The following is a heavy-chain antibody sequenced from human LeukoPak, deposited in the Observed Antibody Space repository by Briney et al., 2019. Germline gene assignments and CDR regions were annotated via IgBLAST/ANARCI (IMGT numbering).Heavy chain of an antibody. CDR1: GGSISSYY. J-gene: IGHJ3*02. CDR2: IYYSGST. D-gene: IGHD3-22*01. CDR3: ARDVLYYYDSSGYQWDAFDI. V-gene: IGHV4-59*01. Sequence: SETLSLTCTVSGGSISSYYWSWIRQPPGKGLEWIGYIYYSGSTNYNPSLKSRVTISVDTSKNLFSLKLSSVTAADTAVYYCARDVLYYYDSSGYQWDAFDIWGQGTMVTVSS.